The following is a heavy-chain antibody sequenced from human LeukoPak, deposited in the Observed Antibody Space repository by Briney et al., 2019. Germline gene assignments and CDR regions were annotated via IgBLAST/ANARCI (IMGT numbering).Heavy chain of an antibody. CDR2: IRYDGSNK. CDR1: GFTFSSYG. J-gene: IGHJ4*02. D-gene: IGHD6-19*01. V-gene: IGHV3-30*02. Sequence: PGGSLRLSCAASGFTFSSYGMHWVRQAPGKGLEWVAFIRYDGSNKYYADSVKGRFTISRDNSKNTLYLQMNSLRAEGTAVYYCAKDLWLALDYWGQGTLVTVSS. CDR3: AKDLWLALDY.